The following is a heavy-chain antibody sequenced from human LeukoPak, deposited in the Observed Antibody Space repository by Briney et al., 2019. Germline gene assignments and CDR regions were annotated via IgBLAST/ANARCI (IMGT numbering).Heavy chain of an antibody. D-gene: IGHD6-19*01. CDR1: GGSISSYY. V-gene: IGHV4-59*08. Sequence: PSETLSLTCTVSGGSISSYYWSWIRQPPGKGLEWIGYIYYSGSTNYNPSLKSRVTISVDTSKNQFSLKLSSVTAADTAVYYCARCIAVAGEYDYWGQGTLVTVSS. J-gene: IGHJ4*02. CDR2: IYYSGST. CDR3: ARCIAVAGEYDY.